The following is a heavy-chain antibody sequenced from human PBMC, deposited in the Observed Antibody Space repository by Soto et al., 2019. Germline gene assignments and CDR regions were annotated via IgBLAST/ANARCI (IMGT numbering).Heavy chain of an antibody. J-gene: IGHJ6*03. Sequence: ASVKVSCKASGYTFTSYGISWVRQAPGQGLEWMGWISAYNGNTNYAQKLQGRVTMTTDTSTSTAYMELRSLGSDDTAVYYCARDMIRDGSGSYYEYYYMDVWGKGTTVTVSS. V-gene: IGHV1-18*01. CDR3: ARDMIRDGSGSYYEYYYMDV. D-gene: IGHD3-10*01. CDR1: GYTFTSYG. CDR2: ISAYNGNT.